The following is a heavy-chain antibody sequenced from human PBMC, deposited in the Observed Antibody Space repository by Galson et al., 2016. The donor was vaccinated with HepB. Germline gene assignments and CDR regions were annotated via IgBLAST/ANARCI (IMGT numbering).Heavy chain of an antibody. CDR2: IWYDGSNK. Sequence: SLRLSCAASGFTFSTSGMHWVRQAPGKGLEWVAVIWYDGSNKYHADSVQGRFTISRDNTNNTVFLQMNSLRADDTAVYYFAKARGYTFGPGESWGQGTLVTVSS. CDR3: AKARGYTFGPGES. D-gene: IGHD5-18*01. J-gene: IGHJ1*01. CDR1: GFTFSTSG. V-gene: IGHV3-33*03.